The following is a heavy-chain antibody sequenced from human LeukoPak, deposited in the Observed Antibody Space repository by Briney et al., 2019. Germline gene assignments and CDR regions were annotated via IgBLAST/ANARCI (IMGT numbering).Heavy chain of an antibody. CDR1: GFTFSGYW. CDR2: IKSDGSAT. D-gene: IGHD5-24*01. V-gene: IGHV3-74*01. Sequence: GGSLRLSCAASGFTFSGYWMHWVRQGPGKGLMWVLCIKSDGSATYYADSVKGRFIISRDNAKNTLYLQINSLRAEDTAVYYCARDDNCGIQKWGQGTLVTVSS. CDR3: ARDDNCGIQK. J-gene: IGHJ4*02.